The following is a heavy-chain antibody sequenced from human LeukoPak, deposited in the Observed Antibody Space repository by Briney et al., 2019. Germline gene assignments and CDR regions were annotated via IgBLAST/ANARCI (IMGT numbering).Heavy chain of an antibody. Sequence: GGSLRLSCAASGFTVSNNDMNWVRQAPGKGLEWVSGIYIGGRTISVDSVRGRFTISRDNSKNTLYLQMNSLRAEDTALYYCARGAGAYKHYAMDVWGQGTTVAVSS. V-gene: IGHV3-66*01. D-gene: IGHD6-19*01. CDR2: IYIGGRT. J-gene: IGHJ6*02. CDR3: ARGAGAYKHYAMDV. CDR1: GFTVSNND.